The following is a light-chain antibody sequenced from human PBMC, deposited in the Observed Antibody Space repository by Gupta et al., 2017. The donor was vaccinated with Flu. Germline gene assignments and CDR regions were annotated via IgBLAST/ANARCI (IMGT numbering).Light chain of an antibody. CDR1: QSLLHSNGDNY. J-gene: IGKJ4*02. V-gene: IGKV2-28*01. CDR3: KQTQQTPST. Sequence: VLTPSPLSLPVTPGQPASISCMSSQSLLHSNGDNYLDWYLQKPGQSPQLLIYMGSNRATGVPDRFSGSGSGTDFTLNISRGEAEDFGVYYCKQTQQTPSTFGRGTKVDIK. CDR2: MGS.